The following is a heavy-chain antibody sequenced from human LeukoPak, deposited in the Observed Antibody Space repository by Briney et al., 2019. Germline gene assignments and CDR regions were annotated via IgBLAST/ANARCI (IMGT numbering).Heavy chain of an antibody. D-gene: IGHD3-22*01. CDR1: GYIFISHY. CDR2: FNPSDGAT. Sequence: ASVKVSCKASGYIFISHYIHWVRQPPGQGLEWMGIFNPSDGATTYSQKFQARVTMTRDTSTSTVYMEVSGLRSEDTAVYYCARISSAYYRDAFDIWGQGTLVTVSS. CDR3: ARISSAYYRDAFDI. J-gene: IGHJ3*02. V-gene: IGHV1-46*01.